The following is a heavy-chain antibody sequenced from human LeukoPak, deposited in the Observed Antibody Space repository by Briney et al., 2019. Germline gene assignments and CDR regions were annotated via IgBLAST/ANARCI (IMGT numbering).Heavy chain of an antibody. V-gene: IGHV1-46*01. D-gene: IGHD2-21*01. J-gene: IGHJ6*02. CDR2: INPSGGST. CDR1: GYTFTSYY. CDR3: ARECDSLSRPDYYYYGVDV. Sequence: ASVTVSCKASGYTFTSYYMHWVRQAPGQGLEWMGIINPSGGSTSYAQKFQGRVTMTRDTSTSTVYMELSSLRSEDTAVYYCARECDSLSRPDYYYYGVDVWGQGTTVTVSS.